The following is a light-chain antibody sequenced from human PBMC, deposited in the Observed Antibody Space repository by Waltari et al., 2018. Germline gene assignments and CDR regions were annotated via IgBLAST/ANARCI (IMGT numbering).Light chain of an antibody. CDR1: SSGVGAVDL. CDR3: SSFAAGSTGL. CDR2: NVS. Sequence: QSALAPPPPVSGAPGQSTATSCSASSSGVGAVDLFAWCQQQPGSAPRLIIINVSERPSGVPHRFSGSKSGNTASLTISSLRSEDEARYFCSSFAAGSTGLFGGGTKLTVL. J-gene: IGLJ2*01. V-gene: IGLV2-14*03.